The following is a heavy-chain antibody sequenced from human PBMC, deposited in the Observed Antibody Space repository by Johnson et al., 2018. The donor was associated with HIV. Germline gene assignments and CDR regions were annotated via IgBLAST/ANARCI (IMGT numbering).Heavy chain of an antibody. CDR3: AKNGARGDAFDI. CDR1: GFTFSNAW. CDR2: IYSGGST. D-gene: IGHD2-8*01. Sequence: VQLVESGGGLVKPGGSLRLSCAASGFTFSNAWMSWVRQAPGKGLEWVSVIYSGGSTYYADSVKGRFTISRDNSKNTLYLQMNSLRAEDTAVYYCAKNGARGDAFDIWGQGTMVTVSS. J-gene: IGHJ3*02. V-gene: IGHV3-66*01.